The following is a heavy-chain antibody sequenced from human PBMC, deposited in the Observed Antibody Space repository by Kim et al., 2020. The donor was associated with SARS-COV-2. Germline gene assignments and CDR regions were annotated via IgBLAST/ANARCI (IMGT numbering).Heavy chain of an antibody. CDR2: ITQGGSEK. V-gene: IGHV3-7*01. CDR1: GFTFSNYC. D-gene: IGHD3-16*02. J-gene: IGHJ4*02. CDR3: ATELSLDY. Sequence: GGSLRLSCAASGFTFSNYCMTWVRQAPGKGLEWVTTITQGGSEKYYVDSVKGRFAISRDNAKNSLYLQMNSLRVEDTALYYCATELSLDYWGQGTLVTVSS.